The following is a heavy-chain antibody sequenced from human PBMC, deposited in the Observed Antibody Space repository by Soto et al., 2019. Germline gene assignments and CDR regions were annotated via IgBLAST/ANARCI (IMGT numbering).Heavy chain of an antibody. D-gene: IGHD3-16*01. V-gene: IGHV3-72*01. Sequence: PGGSLRLSCAASGFTFSDRYIDWVRQAPGKGLEWVGRTKNKANNYTTEYAASVKGRFSISRDYSRDSVYLQMNSLKTDDTAVYYCTIEGAYPGPDFDNWGQGTLVTVSS. CDR1: GFTFSDRY. J-gene: IGHJ4*02. CDR3: TIEGAYPGPDFDN. CDR2: TKNKANNYTT.